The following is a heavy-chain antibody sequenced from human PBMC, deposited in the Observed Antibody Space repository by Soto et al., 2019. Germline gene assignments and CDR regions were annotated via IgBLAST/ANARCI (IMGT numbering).Heavy chain of an antibody. CDR1: GFTFSNAW. D-gene: IGHD3-22*01. CDR3: TTVGYYYDSSGYYLVFDY. Sequence: GGSLRLSCAASGFTFSNAWMNWVRQAPGKGLEWVGRIKSKTDGGTTDYAAPVKGRFTISRDDSKNTLYLQMNSLKTEDTAVYYFTTVGYYYDSSGYYLVFDYWGQGTLVTVSS. CDR2: IKSKTDGGTT. V-gene: IGHV3-15*07. J-gene: IGHJ4*02.